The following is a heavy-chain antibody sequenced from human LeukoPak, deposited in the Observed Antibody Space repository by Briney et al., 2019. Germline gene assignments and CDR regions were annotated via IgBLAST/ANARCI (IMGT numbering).Heavy chain of an antibody. Sequence: GGSLRLSCAASGFTFSSYGMHWVRQAPGKGLEWVAVISYDGSNKYYADSVKGRFTISRDNSKNTLYLQMNSLRAEDTAVYYCAKDSGFSGWANHFDYWGQGTLVTVSS. D-gene: IGHD6-19*01. CDR2: ISYDGSNK. CDR1: GFTFSSYG. CDR3: AKDSGFSGWANHFDY. V-gene: IGHV3-30*18. J-gene: IGHJ4*02.